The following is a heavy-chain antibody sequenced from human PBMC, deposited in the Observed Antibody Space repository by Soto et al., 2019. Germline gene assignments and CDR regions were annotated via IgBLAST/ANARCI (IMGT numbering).Heavy chain of an antibody. CDR1: GGSISSYY. J-gene: IGHJ4*02. CDR3: AREIQSYFDY. V-gene: IGHV4-4*07. CDR2: IYTSGST. Sequence: PSETLSLTCIISGGSISSYYWSWIRQPAGKGLEWIGRIYTSGSTNHNPSLKSRVTMSVDTSKNQFSLKLSSVTAADTAVYYCAREIQSYFDYWGQGTLVTVSS. D-gene: IGHD1-1*01.